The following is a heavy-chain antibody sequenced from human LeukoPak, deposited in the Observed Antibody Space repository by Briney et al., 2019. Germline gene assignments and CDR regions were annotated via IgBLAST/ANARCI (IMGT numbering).Heavy chain of an antibody. CDR3: ARGTYYYDSSGLAPYRYFDY. J-gene: IGHJ4*02. D-gene: IGHD3-22*01. CDR1: GGSISSGGYY. V-gene: IGHV4-31*03. Sequence: KPSETLSLTCTVSGGSISSGGYYWSWIRQHPGKGLEWIGYIYYSGSTYYNPSLKSRVTISVDTSKNQFSLKLSSVTAADTAVYYCARGTYYYDSSGLAPYRYFDYWGQGTLVTVSS. CDR2: IYYSGST.